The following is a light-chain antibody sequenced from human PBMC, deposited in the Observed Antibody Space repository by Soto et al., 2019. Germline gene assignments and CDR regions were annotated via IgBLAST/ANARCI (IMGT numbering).Light chain of an antibody. J-gene: IGLJ1*01. V-gene: IGLV2-14*03. Sequence: QSALTQPASVSRSPGQSIAISCIGTSSDVGAYDYVSWYQQHPDRAPKLMVYEVHNRPSGVSNRFSGSKSVNTATLTISGLQPEDEADYYCASHTSSNTRVFGTGTKVTVL. CDR1: SSDVGAYDY. CDR2: EVH. CDR3: ASHTSSNTRV.